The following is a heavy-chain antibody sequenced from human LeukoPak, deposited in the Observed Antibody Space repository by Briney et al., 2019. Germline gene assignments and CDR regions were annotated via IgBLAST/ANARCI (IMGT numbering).Heavy chain of an antibody. CDR3: ARVSGGPYDY. CDR1: GYTFTRYY. D-gene: IGHD3-10*02. CDR2: INPADGSA. V-gene: IGHV1-46*01. Sequence: ASVNVSCKASGYTFTRYYIHWVRQAPGQGLEWMGIINPADGSASYQERFQGRVTVTRDTSTSTVYMEPSSLRSEDMAMYYCARVSGGPYDYWGQGTLVTVSS. J-gene: IGHJ4*02.